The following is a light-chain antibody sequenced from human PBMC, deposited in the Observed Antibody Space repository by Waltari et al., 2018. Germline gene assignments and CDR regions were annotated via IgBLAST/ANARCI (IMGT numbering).Light chain of an antibody. CDR3: SSYTSSGTLL. J-gene: IGLJ2*01. V-gene: IGLV2-14*03. CDR2: DDT. CDR1: SSDVGAYDY. Sequence: QSALTQPASVSGSDGQTIDISCSGSSSDVGAYDYVSWYQQHPGKAPKVLIYDDTKRPSEVFSLFSVSKSGNTASLTISGLQADDEADYYCSSYTSSGTLLFGGGTKVTVL.